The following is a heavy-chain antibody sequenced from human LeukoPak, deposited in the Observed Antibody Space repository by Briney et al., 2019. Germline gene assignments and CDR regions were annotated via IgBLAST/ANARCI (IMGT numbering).Heavy chain of an antibody. D-gene: IGHD3-3*01. Sequence: GGSLRLSCAASGFTFSNYGMHWVRQAPGKGLEWVAGISYDGSDKYYADSAKGRFTISRDNSKNTLDLQMNSLRDEDAAVYYCAKVRALEFDYWGQGTLVTVSS. V-gene: IGHV3-30*18. J-gene: IGHJ4*02. CDR2: ISYDGSDK. CDR1: GFTFSNYG. CDR3: AKVRALEFDY.